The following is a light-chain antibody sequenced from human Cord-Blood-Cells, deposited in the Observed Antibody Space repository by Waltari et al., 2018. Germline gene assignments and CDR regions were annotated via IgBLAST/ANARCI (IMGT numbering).Light chain of an antibody. CDR3: QQRSNWPPLT. V-gene: IGKV3-11*01. J-gene: IGKJ4*01. CDR2: DAS. Sequence: EIVLTQSPATLSLSPGERATLSCRARQGVSSYFAWYQQKPGQAPRLLIYDASNWSTSIPARFSGSGSGTDFTLTISSLEPEDFAVYYCQQRSNWPPLTFGGGTKVEIK. CDR1: QGVSSY.